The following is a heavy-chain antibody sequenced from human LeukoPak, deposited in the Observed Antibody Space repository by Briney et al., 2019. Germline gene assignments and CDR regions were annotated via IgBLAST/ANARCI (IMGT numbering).Heavy chain of an antibody. V-gene: IGHV1-2*06. J-gene: IGHJ6*03. CDR1: GYTFTGYY. D-gene: IGHD2-15*01. CDR3: ARGLVVAAQAAHYYYYMDV. CDR2: INPNSGGT. Sequence: ASVKVSCKASGYTFTGYYMHWVRQAPGQGLEWMGRINPNSGGTNYAQKFQGRVTMTRDTSISTAYMELSRLRSDDTAVYYCARGLVVAAQAAHYYYYMDVWGKGTTVTVSS.